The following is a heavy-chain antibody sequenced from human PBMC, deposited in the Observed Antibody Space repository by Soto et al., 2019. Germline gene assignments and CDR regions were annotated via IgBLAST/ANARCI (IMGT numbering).Heavy chain of an antibody. J-gene: IGHJ4*02. CDR1: GGSISSYY. D-gene: IGHD4-17*01. Sequence: PSETLSLTCTVSGGSISSYYWSWIRQPPGKGLEWIGYIYYSGSTNYNPPLKSRVTISVDTSKNQFSLKLSSVAAADTAVYYCARQSNTVTTIDYWGQGTLVTVSS. V-gene: IGHV4-59*08. CDR3: ARQSNTVTTIDY. CDR2: IYYSGST.